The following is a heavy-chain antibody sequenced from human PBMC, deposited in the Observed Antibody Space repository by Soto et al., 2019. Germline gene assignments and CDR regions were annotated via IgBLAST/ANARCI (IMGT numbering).Heavy chain of an antibody. CDR2: IYPDDSDT. Sequence: GESLKISCKASGYYFNSYWIAWVRQMPGKGLEWMGIIYPDDSDTRYSPSFEGQVTISVDKSITTAYLQWSSLRTSDTAMYYCARRSPTIPAPYDYWGQGAQVTVSS. D-gene: IGHD3-10*01. J-gene: IGHJ4*02. V-gene: IGHV5-51*01. CDR1: GYYFNSYW. CDR3: ARRSPTIPAPYDY.